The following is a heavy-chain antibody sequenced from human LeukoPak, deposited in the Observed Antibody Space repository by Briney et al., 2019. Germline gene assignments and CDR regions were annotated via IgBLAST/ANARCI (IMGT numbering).Heavy chain of an antibody. Sequence: GGSLRLSCAASGFTFSSYALTWVRQAPRKGLEWVSAISGNVGSTNYADSVKGRFTISRDNSKNTLYLQVNSLRAEDTAVYYCAKYRSAWSFDYWGQGTLVTVSS. CDR2: ISGNVGST. J-gene: IGHJ4*02. CDR3: AKYRSAWSFDY. D-gene: IGHD6-13*01. CDR1: GFTFSSYA. V-gene: IGHV3-23*01.